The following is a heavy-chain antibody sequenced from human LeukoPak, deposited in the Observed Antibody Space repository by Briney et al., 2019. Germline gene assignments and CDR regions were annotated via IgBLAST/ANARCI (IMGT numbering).Heavy chain of an antibody. CDR3: VRLPSMIRGRYFDF. V-gene: IGHV5-51*01. CDR1: GYTFTNYW. D-gene: IGHD3-10*01. Sequence: GESLKISCAASGYTFTNYWIGWVRQMPGKGLEWKGIIYPRDSDTRYGPSFQGQVTISADKSISAAYLQWGGLKASDTAFYYCVRLPSMIRGRYFDFWGQGTLVTATS. CDR2: IYPRDSDT. J-gene: IGHJ4*02.